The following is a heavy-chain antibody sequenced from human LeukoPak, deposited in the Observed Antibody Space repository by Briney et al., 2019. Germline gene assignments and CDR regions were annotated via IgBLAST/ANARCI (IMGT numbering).Heavy chain of an antibody. V-gene: IGHV3-21*01. CDR3: ARRTTSAFDI. CDR1: GFTFSRHN. CDR2: ISGDSTYI. D-gene: IGHD1-1*01. J-gene: IGHJ3*02. Sequence: GGSLRLSCAGSGFTFSRHNMNWVRQAPGKGLEWISSISGDSTYIHYADSVKGRFTISGDDAKNSLYLQMNSLRAEDTAVYYCARRTTSAFDIWGQGTMVTLSP.